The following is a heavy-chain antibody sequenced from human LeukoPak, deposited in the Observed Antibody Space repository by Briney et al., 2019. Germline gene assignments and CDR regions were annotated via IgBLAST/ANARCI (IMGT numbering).Heavy chain of an antibody. J-gene: IGHJ4*02. D-gene: IGHD3-16*01. V-gene: IGHV3-30-3*01. CDR1: GFTFDDYA. Sequence: GGSLRLSCAASGFTFDDYAMHWVRQAPGKGLEWVAVISYDGSNKYYADSVKGRFTISRDNSKNTLYLQMNSLRAEDTAVYYCARDGDGGAKDYWGQGTLVTVSS. CDR3: ARDGDGGAKDY. CDR2: ISYDGSNK.